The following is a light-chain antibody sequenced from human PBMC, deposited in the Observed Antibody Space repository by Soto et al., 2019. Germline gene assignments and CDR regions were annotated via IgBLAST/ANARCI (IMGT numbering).Light chain of an antibody. J-gene: IGKJ4*01. CDR2: GAS. V-gene: IGKV3-20*01. CDR3: QQYASSPLT. Sequence: EIVLTQSPGTLSLSPGERATLSCRASQTVGRNFLAWYQQKPGQAPRLLIHGASSRATGIPDRFSGSGSARDFTLSITRLEPEDFAVYCCQQYASSPLTFGGGTKVEIK. CDR1: QTVGRNF.